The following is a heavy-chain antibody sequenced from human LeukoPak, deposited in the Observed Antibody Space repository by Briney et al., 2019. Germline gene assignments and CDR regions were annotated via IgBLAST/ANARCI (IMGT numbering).Heavy chain of an antibody. CDR3: ARGYFDGFDP. V-gene: IGHV4-59*10. D-gene: IGHD3-9*01. CDR2: IYTSGST. CDR1: GGSFSGYY. J-gene: IGHJ5*02. Sequence: TASETLSLTCAVYGGSFSGYYWSWIRQPAGKGLEWIGRIYTSGSTNYNPSLKSRVTISVDTSKNQFSLKLSSVTAADTAVYYCARGYFDGFDPWGQGTLVTVSS.